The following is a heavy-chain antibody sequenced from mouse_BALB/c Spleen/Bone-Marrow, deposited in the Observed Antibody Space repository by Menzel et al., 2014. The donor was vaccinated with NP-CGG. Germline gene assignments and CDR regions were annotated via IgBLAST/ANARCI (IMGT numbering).Heavy chain of an antibody. CDR3: TGYGNYVETSFAY. V-gene: IGHV1-5*01. CDR1: GYTFSNYW. J-gene: IGHJ3*01. D-gene: IGHD2-1*01. Sequence: VQLQQSGTVLARPGAAVKMSCKASGYTFSNYWMHWIKQRPGQGLEWIGTIHPGNSDTTYNQKFKGKAKLTAVTSASTAYMELSSLTNEDSAVYYCTGYGNYVETSFAYWGQGTLVTVSA. CDR2: IHPGNSDT.